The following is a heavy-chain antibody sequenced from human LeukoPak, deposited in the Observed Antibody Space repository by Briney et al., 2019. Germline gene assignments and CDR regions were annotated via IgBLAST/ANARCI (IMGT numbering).Heavy chain of an antibody. V-gene: IGHV3-48*01. CDR2: SSSSSSTI. J-gene: IGHJ4*02. CDR1: GFTLSSYS. CDR3: ARDLAIFGVVTALYYFDY. Sequence: GGSLRLSCAASGFTLSSYSMNWVRQAPGKGLEWVSYSSSSSSTIYYADSVEGRFTISRDNAKNSLYLQMNSLRAEDTAVYYCARDLAIFGVVTALYYFDYWGQGTLVTVSS. D-gene: IGHD3-3*01.